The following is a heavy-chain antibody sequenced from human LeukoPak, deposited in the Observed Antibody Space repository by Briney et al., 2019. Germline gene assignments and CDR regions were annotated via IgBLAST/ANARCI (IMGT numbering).Heavy chain of an antibody. D-gene: IGHD6-13*01. CDR2: IYTGGST. CDR1: GYSISSGYY. Sequence: SETLSLTCSVSGYSISSGYYWSWIRQPAGKGLEWIGRIYTGGSTNYNPSLKSRVTMSVDTSKNQFSLKLSSVTAADTAVYYCARGKYSSSWYPYYYYYMDVWGKGTTVTVSS. J-gene: IGHJ6*03. V-gene: IGHV4-4*07. CDR3: ARGKYSSSWYPYYYYYMDV.